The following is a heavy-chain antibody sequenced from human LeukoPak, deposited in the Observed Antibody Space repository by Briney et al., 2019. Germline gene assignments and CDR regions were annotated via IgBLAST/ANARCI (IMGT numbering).Heavy chain of an antibody. CDR3: ARGGRFFDY. CDR2: INPGSSSI. V-gene: IGHV3-48*02. CDR1: GFTFSSYA. Sequence: GGSLRLSCAASGFTFSSYAMNWVRKPPGKGWEWVSYINPGSSSIYYADSVKGRFTISRDNAKNSLYLQMNSLRDEDTAVYYCARGGRFFDYWGQGTLVTVSS. J-gene: IGHJ4*02. D-gene: IGHD3-16*01.